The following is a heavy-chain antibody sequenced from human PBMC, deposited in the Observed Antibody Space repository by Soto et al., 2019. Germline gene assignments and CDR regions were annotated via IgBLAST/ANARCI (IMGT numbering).Heavy chain of an antibody. V-gene: IGHV1-46*01. CDR1: GYTFTSYF. J-gene: IGHJ3*02. CDR2: FDPSGVAT. Sequence: QVQLVQSGAEVKKPGASVKVSCKASGYTFTSYFLHWVRQAPGQGLEWMGVFDPSGVATNSAQKFQGRLTMTRDTSTSTVYMDLTSLGSDDTALYYCARVSRGAFDIWGQGTLVTVSS. CDR3: ARVSRGAFDI.